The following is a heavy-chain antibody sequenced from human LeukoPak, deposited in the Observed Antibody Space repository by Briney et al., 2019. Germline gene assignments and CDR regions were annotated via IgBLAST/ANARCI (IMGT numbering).Heavy chain of an antibody. V-gene: IGHV3-21*01. CDR1: GFTFSSYS. J-gene: IGHJ1*01. CDR2: ISSSSSYI. D-gene: IGHD3-10*01. Sequence: GSLRLSCAASGFTFSSYSMNWVRQAPGKGLEWVSSISSSSSYIYYADSVKGRFTISRDNAKNSLYLQMNSLRAEDTAVYYCARVRYDGLGFQHWGQGTLVTVSP. CDR3: ARVRYDGLGFQH.